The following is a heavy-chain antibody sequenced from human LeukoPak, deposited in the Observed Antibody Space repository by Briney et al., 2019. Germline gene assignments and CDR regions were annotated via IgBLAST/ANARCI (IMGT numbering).Heavy chain of an antibody. J-gene: IGHJ1*01. CDR1: GYSISSGYY. CDR3: ARDPYDSSGYQSYFQH. D-gene: IGHD3-22*01. V-gene: IGHV4-38-2*02. Sequence: PSETLSLTCTVSGYSISSGYYWGWIRQPPGKGLEWIGSIYHSGSTYYNPSLKSRVTISVDTSKNQFSLKLSSVTAADTAVYYCARDPYDSSGYQSYFQHWGQGTLVSVSS. CDR2: IYHSGST.